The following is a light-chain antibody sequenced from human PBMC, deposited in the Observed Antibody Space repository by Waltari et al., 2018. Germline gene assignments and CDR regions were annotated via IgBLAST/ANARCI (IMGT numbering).Light chain of an antibody. Sequence: AIQMTQSPSSLSASVGDRVTITCRASQGIRNDLGWYQQKPGKAPNLRFYAASSLRSGVPSRFSGSGSGTDFTLTISSLQPEDFATYYCLQDYNYPWTFGQGTQVEIK. CDR1: QGIRND. V-gene: IGKV1-6*01. CDR2: AAS. CDR3: LQDYNYPWT. J-gene: IGKJ1*01.